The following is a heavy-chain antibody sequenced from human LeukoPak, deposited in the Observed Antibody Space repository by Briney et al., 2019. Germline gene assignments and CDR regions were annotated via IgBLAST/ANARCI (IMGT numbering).Heavy chain of an antibody. J-gene: IGHJ3*02. CDR3: ARVVTDAFDI. Sequence: ASVKVSCKASGYTFTGYYMHWVRQAHGQGLEWMGWISAYNGNTNYAQKLQGRVTMTTDTSTSTAYMELRSLRSDDTAVYYCARVVTDAFDIWGQGTMVTVSS. CDR2: ISAYNGNT. V-gene: IGHV1-18*04. D-gene: IGHD4-23*01. CDR1: GYTFTGYY.